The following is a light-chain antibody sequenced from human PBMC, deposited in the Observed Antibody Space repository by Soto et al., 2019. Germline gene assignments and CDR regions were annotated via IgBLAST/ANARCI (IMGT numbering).Light chain of an antibody. CDR2: GAS. J-gene: IGKJ5*01. Sequence: EIVVTQSPATLSVDPGERATIXCRASQSISSNLAWYQQKPGQAPRLLTYGASTRATGIPARFSGSGSGADFTLTISSLEPEDFAVYYCQQRSNSITFGQGTRLEIK. CDR1: QSISSN. CDR3: QQRSNSIT. V-gene: IGKV3-11*01.